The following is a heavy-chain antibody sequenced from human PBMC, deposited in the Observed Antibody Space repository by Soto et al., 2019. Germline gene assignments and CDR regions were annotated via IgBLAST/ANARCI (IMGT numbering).Heavy chain of an antibody. J-gene: IGHJ4*02. V-gene: IGHV1-18*01. D-gene: IGHD6-19*01. CDR1: GYTFTSYG. CDR3: ARDSRQVAVAGIPDYFDY. CDR2: ISAYNGNT. Sequence: QVQLVQSGAEVKKPGASVKVSCKASGYTFTSYGISWVLQAPGQGLEWMGWISAYNGNTNYAQKPQGRVTMTTDTAPSAAYMELRSLRSDDTAVYYCARDSRQVAVAGIPDYFDYWGPGTLVTVSS.